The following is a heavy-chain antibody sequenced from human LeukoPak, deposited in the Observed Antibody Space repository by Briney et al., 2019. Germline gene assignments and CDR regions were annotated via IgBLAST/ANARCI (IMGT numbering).Heavy chain of an antibody. J-gene: IGHJ4*02. CDR3: AKAPVTSCRGAFCYPFDY. Sequence: GGSLRLSCAASGFAVSSNYMSWVRQAPGKGLEWVSVIYSGGSTYYADSLKGRFTISRDTSRSTLYLQMNSLRAEDAAVYYCAKAPVTSCRGAFCYPFDYWGQGTLVTVSS. V-gene: IGHV3-53*01. CDR1: GFAVSSNY. CDR2: IYSGGST. D-gene: IGHD2-15*01.